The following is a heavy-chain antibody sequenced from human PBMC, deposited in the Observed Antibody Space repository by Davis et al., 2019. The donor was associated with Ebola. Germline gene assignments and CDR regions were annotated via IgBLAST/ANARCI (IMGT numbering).Heavy chain of an antibody. V-gene: IGHV1-2*02. Sequence: ASVKVSCKASGYTFTGYYMHWVRQAPGQGLEWMGWINPNSGGTNYAQKFQGRVTMTRDTSISTAYMELSRLRSDDTAVYYCARGEDQNYDYVWGSYRYPYYYYGMDVWGQGTTVTVSS. CDR3: ARGEDQNYDYVWGSYRYPYYYYGMDV. D-gene: IGHD3-16*02. CDR2: INPNSGGT. CDR1: GYTFTGYY. J-gene: IGHJ6*02.